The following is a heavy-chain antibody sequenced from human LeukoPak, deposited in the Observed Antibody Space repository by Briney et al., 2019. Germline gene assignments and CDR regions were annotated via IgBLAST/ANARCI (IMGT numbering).Heavy chain of an antibody. CDR1: GGSLSGYY. CDR2: INHSGST. Sequence: PSETLSLTCAVYGGSLSGYYWSWIRQPPGKGLEWIGEINHSGSTNYNPSLKSRVTISVDTSKNQFSLKLSSVTAADTAVYYCARGGRRITMVRGGGRFDYWGQGTLVTVSS. D-gene: IGHD3-10*01. CDR3: ARGGRRITMVRGGGRFDY. V-gene: IGHV4-34*01. J-gene: IGHJ4*02.